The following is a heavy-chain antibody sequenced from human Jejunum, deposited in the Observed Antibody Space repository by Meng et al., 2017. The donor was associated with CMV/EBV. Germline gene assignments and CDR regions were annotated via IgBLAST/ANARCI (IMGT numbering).Heavy chain of an antibody. Sequence: GFSFSSYEFNWVRQAPGKGLEWVSYIATSDRFGGGKTKYADSVKGRFTISRDDAKNSLFLQMNSLRAEDTAVYYCARVRSSPGGGDWGHGTQVTVSS. J-gene: IGHJ4*01. D-gene: IGHD6-13*01. V-gene: IGHV3-48*03. CDR2: IATSDRFGGGKT. CDR1: GFSFSSYE. CDR3: ARVRSSPGGGD.